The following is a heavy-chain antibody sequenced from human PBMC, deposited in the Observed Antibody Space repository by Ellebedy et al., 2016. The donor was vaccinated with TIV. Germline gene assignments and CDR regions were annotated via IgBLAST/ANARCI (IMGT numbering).Heavy chain of an antibody. J-gene: IGHJ4*02. Sequence: MPSETLSLTCTVSGGPTRSYYWSWIRQSPGKGLEWIGYIYDSGGTNYNPSLKSRVTISVDMSKNQFSLKLTSVTAADTAVYYCARPHKETATRFDHWGQGTLVTVSS. CDR3: ARPHKETATRFDH. V-gene: IGHV4-59*08. CDR2: IYDSGGT. CDR1: GGPTRSYY.